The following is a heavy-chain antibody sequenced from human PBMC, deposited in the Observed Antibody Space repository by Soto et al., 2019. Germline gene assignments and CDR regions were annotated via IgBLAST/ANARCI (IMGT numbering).Heavy chain of an antibody. Sequence: EVQLLESGGGLVQPRGSLRLSCAASGFTFSSYAMSWVRQAPGKGLEWVSAISGSGGSTYYADSVKGRFTISRDNSKNTLYLQMNSLRAEDTAVYYCATSGGSGNDALDIWGQGTMVTVSS. V-gene: IGHV3-23*01. D-gene: IGHD2-15*01. CDR2: ISGSGGST. CDR3: ATSGGSGNDALDI. CDR1: GFTFSSYA. J-gene: IGHJ3*02.